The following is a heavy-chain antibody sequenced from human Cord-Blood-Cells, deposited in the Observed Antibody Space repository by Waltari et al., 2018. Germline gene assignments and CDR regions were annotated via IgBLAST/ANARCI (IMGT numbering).Heavy chain of an antibody. V-gene: IGHV1-69*01. J-gene: IGHJ4*02. CDR1: GGTFSSYA. CDR3: ARQTGYRGSYPDY. D-gene: IGHD1-26*01. CDR2: IIPILGTE. Sequence: QVQLVQSGAEVKKPGSSVKVSCKASGGTFSSYAISWVRQAPGQGLEWMGGIIPILGTENDAQKFQGRVTITADESTSTAYMELSSLRSEDTAVDYCARQTGYRGSYPDYWGQGTLVTVSS.